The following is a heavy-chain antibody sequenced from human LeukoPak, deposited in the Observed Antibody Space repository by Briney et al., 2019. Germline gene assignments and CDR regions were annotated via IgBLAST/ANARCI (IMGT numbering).Heavy chain of an antibody. J-gene: IGHJ5*02. CDR2: INPNSGGT. D-gene: IGHD3-22*01. CDR1: GYTFTGYY. Sequence: ASVKVSCKASGYTFTGYYMHWVRQAPGQGLEWMGWINPNSGGTDYAQNFQGRVTMTRDTSISTAYMELIRLRPDDTAVYYCARLYYYDNSGYKYNWFDPWGQGTLVTVSS. CDR3: ARLYYYDNSGYKYNWFDP. V-gene: IGHV1-2*02.